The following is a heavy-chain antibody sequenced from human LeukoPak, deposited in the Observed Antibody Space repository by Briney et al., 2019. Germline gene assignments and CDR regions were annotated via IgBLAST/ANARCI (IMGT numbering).Heavy chain of an antibody. CDR1: GYTFTSYG. V-gene: IGHV1-18*01. CDR3: ARGTGYGGNSDWFDP. CDR2: ISAYNGNT. Sequence: AASVKVSCKASGYTFTSYGISWVRQAPGQGLEWMGWISAYNGNTNYAQKLQGRVTMTTDTSTSTAYMELRSLRSDDTAVYYCARGTGYGGNSDWFDPWAREPWSPSPQ. J-gene: IGHJ5*02. D-gene: IGHD4-23*01.